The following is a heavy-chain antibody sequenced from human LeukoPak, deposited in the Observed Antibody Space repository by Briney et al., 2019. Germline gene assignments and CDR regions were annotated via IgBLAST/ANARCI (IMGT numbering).Heavy chain of an antibody. CDR2: INHSGST. Sequence: SETLSLTCAVYGGSFSGYYWSWIRQPPGKGLEWIGEINHSGSTNYNPSLKSRVTISVDTSKNQFSLKLSSVTAADTAVCYCARGHYGGYYYYYGMDVWGQGTTVTVSS. CDR3: ARGHYGGYYYYYGMDV. V-gene: IGHV4-34*01. CDR1: GGSFSGYY. D-gene: IGHD4-23*01. J-gene: IGHJ6*02.